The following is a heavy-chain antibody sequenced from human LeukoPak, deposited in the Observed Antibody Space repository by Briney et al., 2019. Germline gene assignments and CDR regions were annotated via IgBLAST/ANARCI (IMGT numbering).Heavy chain of an antibody. CDR1: GASTSLYY. Sequence: SETLSLTCTVSGASTSLYYWGWLRQPPGKGLEGFGFIYYNGITSYKPSLKGRVTISVDTSKKQFALKLSSVTDADTAVYYCARGYYYDNSGYPDALDIWGQGTMVTVSS. CDR2: IYYNGIT. V-gene: IGHV4-59*01. J-gene: IGHJ3*02. CDR3: ARGYYYDNSGYPDALDI. D-gene: IGHD3-22*01.